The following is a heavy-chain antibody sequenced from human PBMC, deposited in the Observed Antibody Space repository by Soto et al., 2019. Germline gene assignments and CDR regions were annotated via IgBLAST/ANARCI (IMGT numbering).Heavy chain of an antibody. CDR1: GFTFSSYG. Sequence: GGSLRLSCAASGFTFSSYGMHWVRQAPGKGLEWVAVIWYDGSNKYYADSVKGRFTISRDNSKNTLYLQMSSPRAEDTAVYYCARSEIQIAAAGSYHWFAPWGQGTLVTVSS. CDR3: ARSEIQIAAAGSYHWFAP. J-gene: IGHJ5*02. CDR2: IWYDGSNK. V-gene: IGHV3-33*01. D-gene: IGHD6-13*01.